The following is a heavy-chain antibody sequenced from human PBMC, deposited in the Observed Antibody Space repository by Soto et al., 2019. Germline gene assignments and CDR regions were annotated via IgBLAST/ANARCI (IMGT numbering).Heavy chain of an antibody. CDR3: GKGSYDKSGYYINWGDL. CDR2: ISYHGSKQ. CDR1: RFTFSYFA. J-gene: IGHJ5*02. Sequence: QVQLVESGGGVVQPGRSLRLSCAASRFTFSYFAMHWVRQAPGKGLEWVAAISYHGSKQYYGDSVKGRFTISRDNSKNTLYLQMHSLRAEDTAVYSWGKGSYDKSGYYINWGDLWGQGTLVTVSS. D-gene: IGHD3-22*01. V-gene: IGHV3-30*18.